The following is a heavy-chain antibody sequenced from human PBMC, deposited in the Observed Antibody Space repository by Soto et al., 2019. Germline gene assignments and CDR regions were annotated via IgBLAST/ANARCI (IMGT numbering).Heavy chain of an antibody. CDR1: GFTVSSNY. J-gene: IGHJ4*02. CDR3: ARDLCSSTSCYTY. Sequence: EVQLVESGGGLIQPGGSLRLSCAASGFTVSSNYMSWVRQAPGKGLEWVSVIYSGGSTYYADSVKGRFTISRDNSKNTLYRQMNSLRAEDTAVYYCARDLCSSTSCYTYWGQGTLVTVSS. V-gene: IGHV3-53*01. D-gene: IGHD2-2*02. CDR2: IYSGGST.